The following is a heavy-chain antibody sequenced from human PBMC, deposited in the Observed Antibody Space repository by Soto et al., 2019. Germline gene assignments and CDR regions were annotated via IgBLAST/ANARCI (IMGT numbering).Heavy chain of an antibody. J-gene: IGHJ6*02. CDR3: ARGSSSYYDYGMDV. CDR2: IYDSGST. D-gene: IGHD6-6*01. CDR1: GDSTIRGGYS. Sequence: SETLSLTCAVSGDSTIRGGYSWTWIRQPPGKALEWIGNIYDSGSTSYNPSLKSRVTISVDTSKNQFSLRLTSVTAADTAVYFCARGSSSYYDYGMDVWGQGTTVTVSS. V-gene: IGHV4-30-2*01.